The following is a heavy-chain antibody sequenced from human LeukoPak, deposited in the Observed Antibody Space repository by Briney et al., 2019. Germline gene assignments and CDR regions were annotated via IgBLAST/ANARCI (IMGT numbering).Heavy chain of an antibody. CDR2: IYYSGST. CDR1: GGSISSYY. V-gene: IGHV4-59*01. J-gene: IGHJ3*02. D-gene: IGHD1-1*01. CDR3: ARGGTRAFDI. Sequence: SDTLSLTCTVSGGSISSYYWSWIRQPPGKGLEWIGYIYYSGSTNSNPSLKSRVSISVDTSKNQFSLKLSSVTAADTAVFYCARGGTRAFDIWGQGTMVTVSS.